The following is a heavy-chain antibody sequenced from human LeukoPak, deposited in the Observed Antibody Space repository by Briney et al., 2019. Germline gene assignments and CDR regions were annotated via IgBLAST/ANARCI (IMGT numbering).Heavy chain of an antibody. Sequence: PGGSLRLSCAASGFTFRGFAMSWVRQAPGKGLEWVSAISGTGDITHYADSVKGRFTISRDNSKNTLYLHMDSPRAEDTAIYYCAKDGPGAQRDFDYWGQGTLVTVSS. CDR2: ISGTGDIT. J-gene: IGHJ4*02. V-gene: IGHV3-23*01. CDR3: AKDGPGAQRDFDY. D-gene: IGHD3-10*01. CDR1: GFTFRGFA.